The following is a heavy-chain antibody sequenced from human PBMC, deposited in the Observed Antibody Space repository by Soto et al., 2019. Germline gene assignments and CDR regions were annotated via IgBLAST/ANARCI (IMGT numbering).Heavy chain of an antibody. D-gene: IGHD3-22*01. J-gene: IGHJ4*02. CDR2: IIPLFGAP. CDR1: GGTFNDYA. V-gene: IGHV1-69*13. Sequence: SVKVSCKASGGTFNDYAINWVRQAPGQGLEWMGGIIPLFGAPNYAQKVQGRVTITADESTSTAYMELSSLRSEDTAVYYCARMYYHDSSGYSSDYWGQGTQVTVSA. CDR3: ARMYYHDSSGYSSDY.